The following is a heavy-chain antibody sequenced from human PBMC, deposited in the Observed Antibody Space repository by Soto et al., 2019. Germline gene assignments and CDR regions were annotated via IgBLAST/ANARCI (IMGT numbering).Heavy chain of an antibody. J-gene: IGHJ4*02. Sequence: SETLSLTCTVSGGSISSYYWSWIRQPAGKGLEGIGRIYTSGSTNYNPSLKSRVTMSVDTSKNQFSLRLSSVTAADTAVYYCATEITGLGDYFDYWGQGTLVTVSS. D-gene: IGHD2-8*02. CDR2: IYTSGST. V-gene: IGHV4-4*07. CDR1: GGSISSYY. CDR3: ATEITGLGDYFDY.